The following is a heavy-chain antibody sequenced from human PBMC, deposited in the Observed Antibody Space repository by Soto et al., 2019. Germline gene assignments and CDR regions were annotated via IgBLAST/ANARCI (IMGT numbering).Heavy chain of an antibody. CDR1: GGSFSGYY. D-gene: IGHD4-17*01. V-gene: IGHV4-34*01. CDR2: INHSGST. J-gene: IGHJ4*02. CDR3: ASLLTTVTTQDYFDY. Sequence: QVQLQQWGAGLLKPSETLSLTCAVYGGSFSGYYWSWIRQPPGKGLEWIGEINHSGSTNYNPSLKSRVTISVDTSKNQFSLKLSSVTAADTAVYYCASLLTTVTTQDYFDYWGQGTLVTVSS.